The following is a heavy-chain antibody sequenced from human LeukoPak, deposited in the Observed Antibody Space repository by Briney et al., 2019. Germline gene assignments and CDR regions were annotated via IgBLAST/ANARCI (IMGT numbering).Heavy chain of an antibody. Sequence: GGSLRLSCAASGFTFSSSAMSWVRQAPGKGLGWVSTISGSVSSTHYADSVKGRFTISRDNTKNTLYLQMNSLRAEDTAVYYCARDEYYYGSGSYRNSYFDYWGQGTLVTVSS. V-gene: IGHV3-23*01. CDR3: ARDEYYYGSGSYRNSYFDY. CDR1: GFTFSSSA. D-gene: IGHD3-10*01. CDR2: ISGSVSST. J-gene: IGHJ4*02.